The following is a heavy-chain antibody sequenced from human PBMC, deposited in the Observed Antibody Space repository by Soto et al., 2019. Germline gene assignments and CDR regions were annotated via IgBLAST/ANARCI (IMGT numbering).Heavy chain of an antibody. CDR2: IYPGDSDT. Sequence: GESLKISCQGSGYTFASYWIAWVRQMPGKGLEWMGIIYPGDSDTRYSPSFQGQVTISVDKSISTAYLQWSSLKASDTAIYYCTRTGNFDIWGQGTTVTVSS. J-gene: IGHJ3*02. D-gene: IGHD2-2*01. CDR1: GYTFASYW. CDR3: TRTGNFDI. V-gene: IGHV5-51*01.